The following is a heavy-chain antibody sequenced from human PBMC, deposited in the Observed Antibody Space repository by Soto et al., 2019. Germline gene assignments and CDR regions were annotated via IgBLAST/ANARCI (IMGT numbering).Heavy chain of an antibody. V-gene: IGHV3-30-3*01. D-gene: IGHD3-22*01. J-gene: IGHJ4*02. CDR1: VFTSISYS. Sequence: PWLSXRLSWSSAVFTSISYSIHWFRHAPGKGLEWVAVISYDGSNKYYAGSVKGRFTISRDNSKTTLYLQMKSLRAEDTAVYYCATDPRPTITMTVGCCFEYWGQGTLV. CDR3: ATDPRPTITMTVGCCFEY. CDR2: ISYDGSNK.